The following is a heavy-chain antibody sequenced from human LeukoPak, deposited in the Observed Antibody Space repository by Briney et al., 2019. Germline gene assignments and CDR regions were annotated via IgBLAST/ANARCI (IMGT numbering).Heavy chain of an antibody. CDR3: ARDGPYCSDFTCYVDY. CDR1: GYTFTSYY. V-gene: IGHV1-46*01. CDR2: INPSGGST. Sequence: ASVKVSCKASGYTFTSYYMHWVQQAPGQGLEWMGGINPSGGSTSYAQKFQGRVTMTRDTSTSTVHMELNSLRSEDTAVYYCARDGPYCSDFTCYVDYWGQGTLVTVSS. J-gene: IGHJ4*02. D-gene: IGHD2-15*01.